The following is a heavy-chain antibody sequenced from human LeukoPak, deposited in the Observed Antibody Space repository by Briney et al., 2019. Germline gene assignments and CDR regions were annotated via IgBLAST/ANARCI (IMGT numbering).Heavy chain of an antibody. V-gene: IGHV3-64*01. CDR2: ISGDGGST. CDR1: GFVFNTYS. J-gene: IGHJ4*02. D-gene: IGHD2-2*01. Sequence: PGGSLRLSCAASGFVFNTYSMQWVRQAPGKGLECVSAISGDGGSTYYANSVKGRFTISRDNSKNTLYLQMGSLRPDDTALYYCAREQPAGSTDYWGQGTLVTVSS. CDR3: AREQPAGSTDY.